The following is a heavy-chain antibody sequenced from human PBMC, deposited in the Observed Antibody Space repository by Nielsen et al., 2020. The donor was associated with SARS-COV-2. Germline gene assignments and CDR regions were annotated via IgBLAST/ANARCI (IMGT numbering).Heavy chain of an antibody. CDR3: ARARGAYGDYYYYYYTDV. J-gene: IGHJ6*03. D-gene: IGHD4-17*01. CDR2: TYYRSKWYN. CDR1: GDSVSSSSAA. Sequence: LRLSCAISGDSVSSSSAAWNWIRQSPSRGLEWLGRTYYRSKWYNDYAVSVKSRITINPDTSKNQFSLHLNSVTPDDTAVYYCARARGAYGDYYYYYYTDVWGKGTTVTVSS. V-gene: IGHV6-1*01.